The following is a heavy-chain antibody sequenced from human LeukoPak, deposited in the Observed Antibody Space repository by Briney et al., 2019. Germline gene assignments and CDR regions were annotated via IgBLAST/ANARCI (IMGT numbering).Heavy chain of an antibody. J-gene: IGHJ5*02. D-gene: IGHD2-15*01. Sequence: ASAKVSCKASGYPFNIFGIAWVRQAPGQGLEWVGWITANKGNTNYAQNLQGRVTMTTDTSTRMAYIELRSLTNEDTAVYFCAVVLAGHYHFAHWGQGTLVTVSS. CDR3: AVVLAGHYHFAH. CDR2: ITANKGNT. V-gene: IGHV1-18*01. CDR1: GYPFNIFG.